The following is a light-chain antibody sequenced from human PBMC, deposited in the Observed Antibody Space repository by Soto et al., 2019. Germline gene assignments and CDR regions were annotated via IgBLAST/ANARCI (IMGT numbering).Light chain of an antibody. CDR1: QSVSSSY. J-gene: IGKJ4*01. CDR3: QQYGTSPRIT. V-gene: IGKV3-20*01. Sequence: TLSLSPGERATLSCRASQSVSSSYLVWYQQKPGQAPRLLIYGASSRATGIPDRFSGSGSGTDFTLTISRLEPEDFAVYYCQQYGTSPRITFGGGTKVDIK. CDR2: GAS.